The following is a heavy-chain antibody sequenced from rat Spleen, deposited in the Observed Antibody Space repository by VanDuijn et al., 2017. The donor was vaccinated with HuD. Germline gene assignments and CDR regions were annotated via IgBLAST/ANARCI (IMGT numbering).Heavy chain of an antibody. CDR2: ISYDGSST. D-gene: IGHD4-3*01. CDR3: ARCGWGYGVMDA. J-gene: IGHJ4*01. CDR1: GFTFSSFP. Sequence: EVQLVESGGGLVQPGRSMKLSCAASGFTFSSFPMAWVRQAPTKGLEWVATISYDGSSTYYRDSKKGRFTISRENAKSTLYLQMDSLRSEDTATYYGARCGWGYGVMDAWGQGASVTVSS. V-gene: IGHV5-46*01.